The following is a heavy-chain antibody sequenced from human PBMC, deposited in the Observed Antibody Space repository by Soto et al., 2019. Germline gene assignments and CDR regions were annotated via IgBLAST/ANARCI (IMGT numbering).Heavy chain of an antibody. CDR3: ARFTRSSDYFQH. CDR2: IDPSDSYT. CDR1: GYSFTSYW. V-gene: IGHV5-10-1*01. J-gene: IGHJ1*01. Sequence: GESLKISCKGSGYSFTSYWISWVRQMPGKGLEWMGRIDPSDSYTNYSPSFQGHVTISADKSISTAYLQWSSLKASDTAMYYCARFTRSSDYFQHWGQGTLDTVSS. D-gene: IGHD2-2*01.